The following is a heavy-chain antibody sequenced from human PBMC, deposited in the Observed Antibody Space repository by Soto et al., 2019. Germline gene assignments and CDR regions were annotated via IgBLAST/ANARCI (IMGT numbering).Heavy chain of an antibody. CDR2: IYYSGST. D-gene: IGHD3-3*01. Sequence: SETLSLTCTVSGGSISSSSYYWGWIRQPPGKGLEWIGSIYYSGSTYYNPSLKSRVTISVDTSKNQFSLKLSSVTAADTAVYYCARTRTIFGVVIIGNNWFDPWGQGTLVTVSS. V-gene: IGHV4-39*01. CDR1: GGSISSSSYY. J-gene: IGHJ5*02. CDR3: ARTRTIFGVVIIGNNWFDP.